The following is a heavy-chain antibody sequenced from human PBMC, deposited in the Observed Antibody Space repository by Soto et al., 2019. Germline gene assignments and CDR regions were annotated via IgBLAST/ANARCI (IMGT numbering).Heavy chain of an antibody. CDR3: AREGDCTHGVCRRKFQH. D-gene: IGHD2-8*01. Sequence: VKVSRKASGGTLSSYAIRWVRQAPGQGLEWMGGIIPIFGTANYGQRFQGRVTITADESTSTAYMELSSLRPEDTAVYYCAREGDCTHGVCRRKFQHRGQGTLVTVSS. CDR1: GGTLSSYA. V-gene: IGHV1-69*13. CDR2: IIPIFGTA. J-gene: IGHJ1*01.